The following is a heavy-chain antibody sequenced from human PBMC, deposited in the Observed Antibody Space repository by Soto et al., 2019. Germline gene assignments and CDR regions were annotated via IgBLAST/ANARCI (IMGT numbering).Heavy chain of an antibody. CDR1: GGTFSNYA. Sequence: ASVKVSCKASGGTFSNYAISWVRQAPGQGLEWMGGIIPIFGTANYAQKFQGRVTITADESTSTAYMELSSLRSEDTAVYYCARNDNYGAPYGMDVWGQGTTVTVSS. CDR2: IIPIFGTA. D-gene: IGHD4-17*01. J-gene: IGHJ6*02. V-gene: IGHV1-69*13. CDR3: ARNDNYGAPYGMDV.